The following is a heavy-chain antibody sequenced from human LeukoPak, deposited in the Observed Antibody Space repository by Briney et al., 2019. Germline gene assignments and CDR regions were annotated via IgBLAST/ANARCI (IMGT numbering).Heavy chain of an antibody. V-gene: IGHV3-21*01. D-gene: IGHD2-2*01. CDR2: ISSSSSYI. Sequence: GGSLRLSCAASGFTFSSYSMNWVRQAPGKALEGVSSISSSSSYIYYAASVKGRFTISRDNAKNSLYLQMNSLRAEDTAVYYCARIVVPAACDYWGQGTLVTVSS. CDR3: ARIVVPAACDY. J-gene: IGHJ4*02. CDR1: GFTFSSYS.